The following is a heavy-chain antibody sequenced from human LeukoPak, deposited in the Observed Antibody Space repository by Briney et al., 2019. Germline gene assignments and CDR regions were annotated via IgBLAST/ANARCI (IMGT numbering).Heavy chain of an antibody. CDR1: GGTFSSYA. CDR2: INPSGGST. Sequence: ASVKVSCKASGGTFSSYAISWVRQAPGQGLEWMGIINPSGGSTSYAQKFQGRVTMTRDTSTSTVYMELSSLRSEDTAVYYCARDGENYYDSSGYPSIGWFDPWGQGTLVTVSS. V-gene: IGHV1-46*01. J-gene: IGHJ5*02. CDR3: ARDGENYYDSSGYPSIGWFDP. D-gene: IGHD3-22*01.